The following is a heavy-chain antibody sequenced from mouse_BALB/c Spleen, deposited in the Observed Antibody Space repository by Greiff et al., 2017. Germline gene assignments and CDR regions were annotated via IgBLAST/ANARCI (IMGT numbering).Heavy chain of an antibody. V-gene: IGHV7-3*02. CDR2: IRNKANGYTT. J-gene: IGHJ2*01. Sequence: EVHLVESGGGLVQPGGSLRLSCATSGFTFTDYYMSWVRQPPGKALEWLGFIRNKANGYTTEYSASVKGRFTISRDNSQSILYLQMNTLRAEDSATYYCARARGGSSQYYFDYWGQGTTLTVSS. CDR1: GFTFTDYY. D-gene: IGHD1-1*01. CDR3: ARARGGSSQYYFDY.